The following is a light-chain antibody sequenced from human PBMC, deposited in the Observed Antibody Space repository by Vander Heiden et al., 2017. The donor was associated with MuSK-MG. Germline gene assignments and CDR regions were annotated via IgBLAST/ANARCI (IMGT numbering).Light chain of an antibody. J-gene: IGLJ2*01. CDR2: ESN. CDR1: SSNIGKYD. CDR3: GTWDRSLRSGV. Sequence: QSVLTQPPSVSAAPGQKVTISCSGSSSNIGKYDVSWYQQIPGTAPKLLIYESNRRPSGIPDRFAGSQSGTSATLVITGLQTGDEADYYCGTWDRSLRSGVFGGGTKLTVL. V-gene: IGLV1-51*01.